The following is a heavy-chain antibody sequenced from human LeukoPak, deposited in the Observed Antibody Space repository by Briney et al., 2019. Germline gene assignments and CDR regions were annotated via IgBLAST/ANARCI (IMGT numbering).Heavy chain of an antibody. Sequence: PGGSLRLSCAASGFTFSSYWTSWVRQTPGKGLEWMANINEDGSQRYYVDSVKGRFTISRDNAKNSVYLQMGSLRVEDTAVYYCVRGGRGGYLDNWGQGTLVTVSS. CDR3: VRGGRGGYLDN. J-gene: IGHJ4*02. CDR2: INEDGSQR. CDR1: GFTFSSYW. V-gene: IGHV3-7*01. D-gene: IGHD3-10*01.